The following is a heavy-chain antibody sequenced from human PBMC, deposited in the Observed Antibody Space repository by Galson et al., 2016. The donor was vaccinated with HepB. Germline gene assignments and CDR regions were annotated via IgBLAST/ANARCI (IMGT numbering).Heavy chain of an antibody. CDR2: ISGDGAP. V-gene: IGHV3-23*01. D-gene: IGHD2-2*01. CDR3: ARDRGFYSSTWD. CDR1: GFTFSSYA. Sequence: SLRLSCAASGFTFSSYAMSWVRQAPGKGLEWVSSISGDGAPYYVDSMKGRFTISRDNSKDTLYLQIISLRAEDTAGYYCARDRGFYSSTWDWGQGTLVTVSS. J-gene: IGHJ4*02.